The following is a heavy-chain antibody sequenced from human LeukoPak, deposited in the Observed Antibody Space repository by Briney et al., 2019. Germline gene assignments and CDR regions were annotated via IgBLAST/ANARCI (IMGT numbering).Heavy chain of an antibody. J-gene: IGHJ5*02. CDR3: ATYGSGNYYMFDP. CDR1: GGSISSGSYY. D-gene: IGHD3-10*01. V-gene: IGHV4-61*01. Sequence: SETLSLTCTVSGGSISSGSYYWTWIRQPPGKGLEWIGYIYYTGSTNYNPSLKSRVTISVDTSKNQFSLKLSSVTAADTAVYYCATYGSGNYYMFDPWGQGTLVTVSS. CDR2: IYYTGST.